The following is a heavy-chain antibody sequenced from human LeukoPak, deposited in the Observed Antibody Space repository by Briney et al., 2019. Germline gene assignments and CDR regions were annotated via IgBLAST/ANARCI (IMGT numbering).Heavy chain of an antibody. D-gene: IGHD2-2*01. CDR1: GYTFTSYY. V-gene: IGHV1-46*01. CDR2: INPSGGRT. CDR3: ARDTRYCSSTSCAWGFDP. Sequence: GASVKVSCKASGYTFTSYYLHWVRQAPGQGLEWMGIINPSGGRTSYAQKFQGRVTMTRDTSTSTVYMELSSLRSEDTAVYYCARDTRYCSSTSCAWGFDPWGQGTLVTVSS. J-gene: IGHJ5*02.